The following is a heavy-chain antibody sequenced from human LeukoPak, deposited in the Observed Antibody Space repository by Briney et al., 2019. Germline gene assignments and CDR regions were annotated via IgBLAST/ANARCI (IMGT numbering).Heavy chain of an antibody. CDR1: GFTFSNLP. Sequence: GGSLRLSCAASGFTFSNLPMSWVRQAPGKGLDWVSAISGPGGSTYYADSVKDRFTISRDNSKNTLYLQMNSLRAEDTAVYYCGPTLGYNYYMDVWGKGTTVTVFS. V-gene: IGHV3-23*01. CDR2: ISGPGGST. CDR3: GPTLGYNYYMDV. D-gene: IGHD3-10*01. J-gene: IGHJ6*03.